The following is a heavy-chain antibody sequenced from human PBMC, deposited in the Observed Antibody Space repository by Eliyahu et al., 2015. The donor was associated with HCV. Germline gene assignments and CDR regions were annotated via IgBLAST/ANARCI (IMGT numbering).Heavy chain of an antibody. CDR3: ARRRFWQQLAHFDY. CDR1: GGSXSSSSYY. D-gene: IGHD6-13*01. J-gene: IGHJ4*02. CDR2: IYYSGST. Sequence: QLQLQESGPGLVKPSETLSLXCXVSGGSXSSSSYYWGXIRXPPGKGPEWIGXIYYSGSTYYNPSLKSRVTISVDTSKNQFSLKLSSVTAADTAVYYCARRRFWQQLAHFDYWGQGTLVTVSS. V-gene: IGHV4-39*01.